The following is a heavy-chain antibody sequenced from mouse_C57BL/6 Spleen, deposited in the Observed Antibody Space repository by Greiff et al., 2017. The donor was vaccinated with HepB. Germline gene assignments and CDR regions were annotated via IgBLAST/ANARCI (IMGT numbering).Heavy chain of an antibody. CDR3: ARVAWDKTFDV. CDR1: GYSITSGYY. CDR2: ISYDGSN. J-gene: IGHJ1*03. Sequence: EVQLQQSGPGLVKPSQSLSLTCSVTGYSITSGYYWNWIRQFPGNKLEWMGYISYDGSNNYNPSLKNRISITRDTSKNQFFLKLNSVTTEDTATYYCARVAWDKTFDVWATGTTVTVSS. D-gene: IGHD4-1*01. V-gene: IGHV3-6*01.